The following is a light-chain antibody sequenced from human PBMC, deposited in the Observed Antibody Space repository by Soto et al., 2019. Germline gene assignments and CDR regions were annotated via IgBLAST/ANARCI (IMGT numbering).Light chain of an antibody. J-gene: IGLJ2*01. CDR1: SSDVGGYNS. CDR2: DVS. CDR3: SSYTSSSTVV. Sequence: QSALTQPASVSGSPGQSITISCTGTSSDVGGYNSVSWYQQHPGKAPKLMIYDVSNRPSGVSNRFSGSKSGNSASLTISGLRAEDEADYYCSSYTSSSTVVFGGGTKFTVL. V-gene: IGLV2-14*01.